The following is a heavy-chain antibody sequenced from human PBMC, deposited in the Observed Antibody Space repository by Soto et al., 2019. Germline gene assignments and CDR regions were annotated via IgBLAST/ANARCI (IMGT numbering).Heavy chain of an antibody. V-gene: IGHV4-61*01. CDR3: ATMSSSGYPLDY. D-gene: IGHD3-22*01. Sequence: QVQLQESGPGLVKPSETLTLTCIVSGGSVSSGSYYWSWIRQPPGKGLEWIGFIYYTGRISYNPSLKSRVTISVDTSKNQFSLKLSSVTAADTAVYFCATMSSSGYPLDYWGRGTLVTVSS. CDR2: IYYTGRI. J-gene: IGHJ4*02. CDR1: GGSVSSGSYY.